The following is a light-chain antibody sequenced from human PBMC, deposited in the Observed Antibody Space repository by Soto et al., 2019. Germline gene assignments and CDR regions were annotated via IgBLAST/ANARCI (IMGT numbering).Light chain of an antibody. CDR1: QSISYW. Sequence: DIQMTQFPATLSASVGDRVTITCRASQSISYWLAWYQQKPGKAPNLLVYKASNLESGVPSRFSGSGSGTEFTLTITSLQPDDFATYYCRHYNTYSPPYTFGQGTKLEIK. CDR2: KAS. CDR3: RHYNTYSPPYT. J-gene: IGKJ2*01. V-gene: IGKV1-5*03.